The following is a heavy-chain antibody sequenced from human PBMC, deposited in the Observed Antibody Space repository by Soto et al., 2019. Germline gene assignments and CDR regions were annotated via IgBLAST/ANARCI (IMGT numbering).Heavy chain of an antibody. CDR2: IFYSGNA. Sequence: QVQLQESGPGLVKPSETLSLTCTVSGGSINSYCWSWIRQPPGKGLEWIAYIFYSGNANYNPSLKSRVTISVDTSKNQFSLKLTSVTAADTAVYYCARHRRTTVAKFYFDNWGQGALVTVPS. V-gene: IGHV4-59*08. J-gene: IGHJ4*02. D-gene: IGHD4-4*01. CDR3: ARHRRTTVAKFYFDN. CDR1: GGSINSYC.